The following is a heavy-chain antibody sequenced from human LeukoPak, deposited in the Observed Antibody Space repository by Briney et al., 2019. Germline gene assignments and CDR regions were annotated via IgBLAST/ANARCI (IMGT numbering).Heavy chain of an antibody. V-gene: IGHV4-31*03. J-gene: IGHJ3*02. CDR1: GGSVRSGSYY. D-gene: IGHD3-22*01. Sequence: SETLSLTCTVSGGSVRSGSYYWSWIRQHPGKGLEWIGYIYYSGSTYYNPSLKSRVTISVDTSKNQFSLKLSSVTAADTAVYYCALSSGYYDDAFDIWGQGTMVTVSS. CDR3: ALSSGYYDDAFDI. CDR2: IYYSGST.